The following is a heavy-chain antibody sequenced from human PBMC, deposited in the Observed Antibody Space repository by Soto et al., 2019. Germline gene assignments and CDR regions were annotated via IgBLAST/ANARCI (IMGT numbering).Heavy chain of an antibody. V-gene: IGHV1-8*01. CDR1: GYTFTNYD. CDR2: MNPNSGNT. D-gene: IGHD6-19*01. J-gene: IGHJ4*02. CDR3: ARPSRGWSYYFDY. Sequence: KVSCKASGYTFTNYDINWVRQATGQGLEWMGGMNPNSGNTVYAQKFQGRVTMTRNTSTSTAYMELSSLRSEDTAVYFCARPSRGWSYYFDYWGQGALVTVSS.